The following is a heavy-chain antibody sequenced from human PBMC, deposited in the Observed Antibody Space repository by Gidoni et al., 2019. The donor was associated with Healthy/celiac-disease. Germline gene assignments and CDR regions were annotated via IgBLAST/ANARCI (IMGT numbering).Heavy chain of an antibody. V-gene: IGHV4-61*02. Sequence: PAQTLSLTCTVPGGSISSGSYYWRWIRQPAGKGLEWIGRIYTSGSTNYNPSLKSRVTISVDTSKNQFSLKLSSVTAADTAVYYCARGVDYYDSSGYSWVDYWGQGTLVTVSS. CDR1: GGSISSGSYY. CDR2: IYTSGST. J-gene: IGHJ4*02. D-gene: IGHD3-22*01. CDR3: ARGVDYYDSSGYSWVDY.